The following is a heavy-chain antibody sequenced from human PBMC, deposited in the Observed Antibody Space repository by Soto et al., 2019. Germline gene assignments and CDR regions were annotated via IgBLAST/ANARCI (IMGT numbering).Heavy chain of an antibody. CDR1: GLTFSSYS. D-gene: IGHD3-10*01. V-gene: IGHV3-48*01. CDR2: ISSSSSTI. Sequence: EVQLVESGGGLVQRGGSLRLSCAASGLTFSSYSMNWVRQAPGKGLEWVSYISSSSSTIYYADSVKGRFTISRDNAKNSLYLQLNSLGAEERVGYFCAFGEYFRYYYYGRDVWGVGCTVTVSS. J-gene: IGHJ6*02. CDR3: AFGEYFRYYYYGRDV.